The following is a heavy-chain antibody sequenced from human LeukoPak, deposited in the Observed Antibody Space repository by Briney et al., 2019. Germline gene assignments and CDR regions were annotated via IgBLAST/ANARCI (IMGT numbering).Heavy chain of an antibody. CDR1: GFTFSNYW. Sequence: GGSLRLSCAASGFTFSNYWMTWVRQAPGKELEWVASIKQDGSDKYYVDSVKGRCTISRDNAKKSLYLQMNSLRAEDTAVYYCAREELLWFHSIDYWGQGTLVTVSS. J-gene: IGHJ4*02. CDR2: IKQDGSDK. V-gene: IGHV3-7*01. D-gene: IGHD3-10*01. CDR3: AREELLWFHSIDY.